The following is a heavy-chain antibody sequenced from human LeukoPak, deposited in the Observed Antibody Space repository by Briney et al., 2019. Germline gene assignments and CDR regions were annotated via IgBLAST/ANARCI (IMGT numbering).Heavy chain of an antibody. CDR3: ARDLDSSGYLDY. CDR1: GGTFSSYA. D-gene: IGHD3-22*01. Sequence: ASVKVSCKASGGTFSSYAISWVRQAPGQGLEWMGRIIPILGIANYAQKFQGRVTITADKSTSTAYMELSSLRSEDTAVYYCARDLDSSGYLDYRGQGTLVTVSS. V-gene: IGHV1-69*04. J-gene: IGHJ4*02. CDR2: IIPILGIA.